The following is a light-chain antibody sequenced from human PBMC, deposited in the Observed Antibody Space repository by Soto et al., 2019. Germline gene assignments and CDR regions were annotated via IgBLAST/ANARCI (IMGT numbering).Light chain of an antibody. CDR3: QTWDTGVHVV. Sequence: QLVLTQSPSASASLGASVKLTCTLSSGHSIYAIAWHQQQPEKGPRYLMKLNSDGSHSKGDGIPDRFSGSSSGAERYLTISSLQSEDEADYYCQTWDTGVHVVFGGGTQLTVL. J-gene: IGLJ2*01. V-gene: IGLV4-69*02. CDR2: LNSDGSH. CDR1: SGHSIYA.